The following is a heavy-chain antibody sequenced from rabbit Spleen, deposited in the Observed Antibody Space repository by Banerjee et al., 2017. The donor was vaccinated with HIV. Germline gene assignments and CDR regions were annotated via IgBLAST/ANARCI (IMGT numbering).Heavy chain of an antibody. CDR1: GFSFSSGYY. V-gene: IGHV1S40*01. D-gene: IGHD1-1*01. CDR3: ARDLVGVIGWNFYL. Sequence: QSLEESGGDLVKPGASLTLTCTASGFSFSSGYYMYWVRQAPGKGLEWIGCIGTGSGSTWYASWAKGRFTISKTSSTTVTLRMTSLTAADRAAYFCARDLVGVIGWNFYLWGPGTLVTVS. J-gene: IGHJ4*01. CDR2: IGTGSGST.